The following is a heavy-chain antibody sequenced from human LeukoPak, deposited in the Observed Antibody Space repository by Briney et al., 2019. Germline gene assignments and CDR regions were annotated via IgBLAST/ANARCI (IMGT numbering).Heavy chain of an antibody. CDR3: ARASALATPPFAY. J-gene: IGHJ4*02. V-gene: IGHV3-74*01. CDR2: INIDGSTS. CDR1: GFTFSSYW. D-gene: IGHD5-24*01. Sequence: GGSLRLSCAASGFTFSSYWMHWVRQAPGKGLVLVSRINIDGSTSNNADSVKGRFTISRDNAKNAVYLQMNSLRVEDTAVYYCARASALATPPFAYWGQGTLVTVSS.